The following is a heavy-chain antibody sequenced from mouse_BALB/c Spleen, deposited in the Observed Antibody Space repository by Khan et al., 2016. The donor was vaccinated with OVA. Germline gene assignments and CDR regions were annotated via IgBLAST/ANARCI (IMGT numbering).Heavy chain of an antibody. V-gene: IGHV9-4*02. CDR3: AGGRAAYYRTGGGTMEY. Sequence: QIQLVQSGPELKKPGETVRISCKASGYTFTTAGIQWVQKMLGKGLKWIGWINTHSGVPKYAEDFKGRFAFSLEISVNTAYLQITNLKNEDTATYFCAGGRAAYYRTGGGTMEYWGQGTSVTVSS. CDR1: GYTFTTAG. D-gene: IGHD2-12*01. CDR2: INTHSGVP. J-gene: IGHJ4*01.